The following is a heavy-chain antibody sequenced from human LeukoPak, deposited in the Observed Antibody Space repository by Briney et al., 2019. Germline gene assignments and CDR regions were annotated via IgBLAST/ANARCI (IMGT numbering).Heavy chain of an antibody. D-gene: IGHD4-23*01. Sequence: GASVKVSCKASGYTFTSYYMHWVRQAPGQGLEWMGIINPSGGSTSYAQKFQGRVTMTRDMSTSTVYMELSSLRSEDTAVYYCASLTVVTRDFDYWGQGTLVTVSS. CDR1: GYTFTSYY. V-gene: IGHV1-46*01. J-gene: IGHJ4*02. CDR3: ASLTVVTRDFDY. CDR2: INPSGGST.